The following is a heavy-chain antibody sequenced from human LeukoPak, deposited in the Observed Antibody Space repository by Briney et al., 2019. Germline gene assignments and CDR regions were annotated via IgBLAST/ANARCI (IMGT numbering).Heavy chain of an antibody. Sequence: GGSLRLSCAASGFTFSSYEMSWVRQAPGKGLKWISYISTSGGTIYYADSVKGRFTIARDNAKNSLYLQMNSLRAEDTAVYYCAREKWEVPTKYFDYWGQGTLVTVSS. D-gene: IGHD1-26*01. CDR2: ISTSGGTI. CDR3: AREKWEVPTKYFDY. CDR1: GFTFSSYE. J-gene: IGHJ4*02. V-gene: IGHV3-48*03.